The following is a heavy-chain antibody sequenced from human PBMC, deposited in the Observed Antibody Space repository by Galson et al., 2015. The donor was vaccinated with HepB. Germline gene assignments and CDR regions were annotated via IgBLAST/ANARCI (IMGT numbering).Heavy chain of an antibody. D-gene: IGHD4/OR15-4a*01. CDR1: GYSFTSHW. J-gene: IGHJ6*02. CDR2: IYPGDSEL. CDR3: ARLGNEDYHYYGMDV. V-gene: IGHV5-51*01. Sequence: QSGAEVQKPGVSLKISCKGSGYSFTSHWIGWVRQMPGKGMECMGIIYPGDSELRYSPSFQGQVTISPDKSISTAYLHWTCLKASDTAMYCCARLGNEDYHYYGMDVWGQGTTVTVSS.